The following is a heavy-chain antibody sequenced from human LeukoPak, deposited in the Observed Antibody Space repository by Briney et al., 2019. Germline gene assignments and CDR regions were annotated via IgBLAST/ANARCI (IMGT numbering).Heavy chain of an antibody. CDR2: INHSGST. CDR1: GGSFSGYY. V-gene: IGHV4-34*01. D-gene: IGHD2-2*01. J-gene: IGHJ4*02. Sequence: SETLSLTCAVYGGSFSGYYWSWIRQPPGKGLEWIGEINHSGSTNYNPSLKSRVTISVDTSKNQFSLKLSSVTAADTAVYYCARGRHAVVPAAAVFDYWGQGTLVTVSS. CDR3: ARGRHAVVPAAAVFDY.